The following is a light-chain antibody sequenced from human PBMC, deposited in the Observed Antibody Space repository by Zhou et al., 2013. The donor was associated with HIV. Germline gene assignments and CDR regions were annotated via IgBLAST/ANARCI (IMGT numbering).Light chain of an antibody. V-gene: IGKV1-NL1*01. J-gene: IGKJ4*01. Sequence: DIQMTQSPSSLSASVGDRVTISCRASQGISRSLAWYQQRVGQAPMLLVYETSQLESGVPSRFSGGGSETVFTLTISSLQAEDFATYYCQQYYRTPLTFGGGTRVEIK. CDR1: QGISRS. CDR2: ETS. CDR3: QQYYRTPLT.